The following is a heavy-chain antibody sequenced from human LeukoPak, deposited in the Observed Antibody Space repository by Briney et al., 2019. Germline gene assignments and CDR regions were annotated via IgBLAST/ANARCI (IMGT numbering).Heavy chain of an antibody. Sequence: GGSLRLSCAASGFTFDDYAMHWVRQAPGKGLEWVSGISWNSGSIGYADSVKGRFTISRDNAKNSLYLQMNSLRAEDTALYYCAKDFYYDSSGLVFDYWGQGTLVTVSS. J-gene: IGHJ4*02. V-gene: IGHV3-9*01. D-gene: IGHD3-22*01. CDR3: AKDFYYDSSGLVFDY. CDR1: GFTFDDYA. CDR2: ISWNSGSI.